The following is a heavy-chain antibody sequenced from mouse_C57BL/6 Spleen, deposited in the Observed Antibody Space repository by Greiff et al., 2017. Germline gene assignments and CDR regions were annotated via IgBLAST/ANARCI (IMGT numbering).Heavy chain of an antibody. V-gene: IGHV1-82*01. J-gene: IGHJ2*01. CDR2: IYPGDGDT. CDR1: GYAFSSSW. Sequence: QVQLQQSGPELVKPGASVKISCKASGYAFSSSWMNWVKQRPGKGLEWIGRIYPGDGDTNYNGKFKGKATLTADKSSSTAYMQLSSLTSEDSAVYFCARMGDEDYWGQGTTLTVSS. D-gene: IGHD3-3*01. CDR3: ARMGDEDY.